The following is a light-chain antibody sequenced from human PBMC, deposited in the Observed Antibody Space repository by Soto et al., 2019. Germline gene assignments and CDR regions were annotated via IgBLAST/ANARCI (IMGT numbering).Light chain of an antibody. J-gene: IGKJ1*01. CDR2: AAS. CDR1: QSISTW. V-gene: IGKV1-5*01. Sequence: DIQLTQSPSALSASVGDRVTITCRASQSISTWLAWYQQKPGKAPKRLIYAASTLQSGVPSRFSGSGSGTEFTLTISSLQPDDFATYYCQQYNSYWTFGQGTKVDVK. CDR3: QQYNSYWT.